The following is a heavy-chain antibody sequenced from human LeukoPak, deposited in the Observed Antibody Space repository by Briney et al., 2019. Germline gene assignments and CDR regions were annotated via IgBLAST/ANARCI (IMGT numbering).Heavy chain of an antibody. Sequence: HSGGSLRLSCAASGFTFSSYAMSWVRQAPGKGLEWVSGISGSGGGTYNADSVKGRFTISRDNSKNTLYLQMNSLRAEDTAVYYRAKNGVNYWYFDLWGRGTLVTVSS. V-gene: IGHV3-23*01. J-gene: IGHJ2*01. D-gene: IGHD2-8*01. CDR2: ISGSGGGT. CDR3: AKNGVNYWYFDL. CDR1: GFTFSSYA.